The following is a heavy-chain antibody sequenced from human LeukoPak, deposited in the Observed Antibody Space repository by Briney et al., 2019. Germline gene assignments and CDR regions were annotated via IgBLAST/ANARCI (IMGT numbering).Heavy chain of an antibody. CDR3: VKDSSSWYGGVDY. CDR1: GFTFSSYA. J-gene: IGHJ4*02. V-gene: IGHV3-64D*06. CDR2: ISSNGVST. Sequence: GGSLRLSCSASGFTFSSYAMHWVRQAPGKGLEYVSAISSNGVSTYYADSVKGRFTISRDISKNTPYLQMSSLRAEDTAVYYCVKDSSSWYGGVDYWGQGTLVTVSS. D-gene: IGHD6-13*01.